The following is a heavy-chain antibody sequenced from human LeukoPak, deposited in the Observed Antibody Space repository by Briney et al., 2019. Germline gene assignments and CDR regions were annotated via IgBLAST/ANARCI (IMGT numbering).Heavy chain of an antibody. CDR2: IYYSGST. Sequence: SETLSLTCTVSGDSINKYFWSWLRQPPGKGLEWIGYIYYSGSTNYNPSLKSRVTISVDTSKNQFSLKLSSVTAADTAVYYCARQGGHYYYMDVWGKGTTVTVSS. CDR3: ARQGGHYYYMDV. V-gene: IGHV4-59*01. J-gene: IGHJ6*03. CDR1: GDSINKYF. D-gene: IGHD3-16*01.